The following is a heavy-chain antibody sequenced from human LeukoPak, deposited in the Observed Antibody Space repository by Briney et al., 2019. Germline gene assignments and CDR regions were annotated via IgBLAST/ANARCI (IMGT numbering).Heavy chain of an antibody. CDR1: GDSIRDDY. CDR2: IYYSGNT. J-gene: IGHJ5*02. D-gene: IGHD7-27*01. CDR3: ARGRARPWASWFDP. Sequence: SETLSLTCSVSGDSIRDDYWSWIRQPPEKGLEWIGCIYYSGNTYYNPSLKSRVTISVDTSKNQFSLKLNSVIAADTAVYYCARGRARPWASWFDPWGQGTLVTVSS. V-gene: IGHV4-59*01.